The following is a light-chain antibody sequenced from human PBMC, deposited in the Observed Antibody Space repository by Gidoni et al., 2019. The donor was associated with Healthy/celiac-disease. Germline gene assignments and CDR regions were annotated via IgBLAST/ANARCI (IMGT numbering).Light chain of an antibody. CDR1: HDISNY. V-gene: IGKV1-33*01. CDR3: QQYDNLPLT. CDR2: DAS. Sequence: DIQMTQSPSSLSASVGDRVTITCQASHDISNYLNWYQQKPGKAPKLLIYDASNLETGVPSRFSGSRSVTDFTFTISSLQPEDIATYYCQQYDNLPLTFGGGTKVEIK. J-gene: IGKJ4*01.